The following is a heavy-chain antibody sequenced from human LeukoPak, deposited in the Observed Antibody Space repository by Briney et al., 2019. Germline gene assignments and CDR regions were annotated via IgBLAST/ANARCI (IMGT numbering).Heavy chain of an antibody. CDR2: ISAGGDFV. Sequence: PGGSLRLSCAASGFPFSTHSLNWVRQAPGKGLEWVSSISAGGDFVYYGDSVKGRFTMSRDNAKNSLHLQMDSLTAEDTAVYYCARGALLWSPFDYWGQGTLVTVSS. J-gene: IGHJ4*02. CDR3: ARGALLWSPFDY. CDR1: GFPFSTHS. V-gene: IGHV3-21*01. D-gene: IGHD3-10*01.